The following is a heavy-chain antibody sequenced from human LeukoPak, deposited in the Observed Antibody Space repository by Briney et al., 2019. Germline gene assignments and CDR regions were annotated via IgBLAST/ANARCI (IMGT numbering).Heavy chain of an antibody. D-gene: IGHD2-15*01. CDR1: GFTFDDYA. CDR2: ISWDGGST. CDR3: ARGYCSGGSCPEDY. Sequence: GGSLRLSCAASGFTFDDYAMHWVRQASGKGLEWVSLISWDGGSTYYADSVKGRFTISRDNSKNTLYLQMNSLRAEDTAVYYCARGYCSGGSCPEDYWGQGTLVTVSS. V-gene: IGHV3-43D*03. J-gene: IGHJ4*02.